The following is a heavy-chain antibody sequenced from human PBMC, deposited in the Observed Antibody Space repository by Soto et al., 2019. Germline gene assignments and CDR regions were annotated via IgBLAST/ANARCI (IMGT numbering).Heavy chain of an antibody. CDR2: IWYDGSNK. CDR3: ARPSGPYCSSTSCLDAFDI. J-gene: IGHJ3*02. Sequence: PGGSLRLSCAASGFTFSSYGMHWVRQAPGKGLEWVAVIWYDGSNKYYADSVKGRFTISRDNSKNTLYLQMNSLRAEDTAVYYCARPSGPYCSSTSCLDAFDIWGQGTMVTVSS. D-gene: IGHD2-2*01. CDR1: GFTFSSYG. V-gene: IGHV3-33*01.